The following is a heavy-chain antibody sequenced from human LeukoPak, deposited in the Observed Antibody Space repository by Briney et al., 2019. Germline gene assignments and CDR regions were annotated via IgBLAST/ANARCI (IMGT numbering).Heavy chain of an antibody. V-gene: IGHV3-23*01. CDR1: GFTVSSNY. J-gene: IGHJ4*02. Sequence: GGSLRLSCAASGFTVSSNYMSWVRQAPGKGLEWVSGISGRSGSTYYADSVKGRFTISRDNSKNTLYLQMNSLRAEDTAVYYCAKGARLGELSYCDYWGQGTLVTVSS. D-gene: IGHD3-16*02. CDR3: AKGARLGELSYCDY. CDR2: ISGRSGST.